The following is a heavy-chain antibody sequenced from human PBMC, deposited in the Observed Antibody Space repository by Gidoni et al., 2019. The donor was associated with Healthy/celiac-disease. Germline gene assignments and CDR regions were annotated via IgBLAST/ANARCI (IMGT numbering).Heavy chain of an antibody. CDR1: GGSISSSSYY. V-gene: IGHV4-39*01. Sequence: QLQLQASGPGLVKPSETLSLTCTVSGGSISSSSYYWGWIRQPPGKGLELIGSIYYSGSTYYNPSLKSRVTISVDTSKNQFSLKLSSVTAADTAVYYCARIPRGAYYDFWSGSGMGYWGQGTLVTVSS. CDR2: IYYSGST. J-gene: IGHJ4*02. D-gene: IGHD3-3*01. CDR3: ARIPRGAYYDFWSGSGMGY.